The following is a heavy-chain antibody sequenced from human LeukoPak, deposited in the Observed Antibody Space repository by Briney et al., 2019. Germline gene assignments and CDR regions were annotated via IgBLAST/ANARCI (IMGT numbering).Heavy chain of an antibody. CDR3: ARDRPIQLSHQLDY. CDR1: GGSVSAYY. J-gene: IGHJ4*02. V-gene: IGHV4-34*01. Sequence: SETLSLTCAVYGGSVSAYYWNWIRQPPRKGLEWIGEIDHSGSTNYNPSLKSRLTISVDTSKNQFSLKLSSVTAADTAVYYCARDRPIQLSHQLDYWGQGTLVTVSS. CDR2: IDHSGST. D-gene: IGHD5-18*01.